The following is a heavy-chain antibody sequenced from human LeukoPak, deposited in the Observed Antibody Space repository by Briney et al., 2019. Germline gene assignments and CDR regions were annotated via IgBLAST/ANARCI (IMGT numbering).Heavy chain of an antibody. V-gene: IGHV3-23*01. CDR3: AKDWGTSGWYVDY. J-gene: IGHJ4*02. CDR2: ISGGGGST. CDR1: GFTFSSYA. Sequence: GGSLRLSCAASGFTFSSYAMSWVRQAPGKGLEWVSSISGGGGSTYYADSVKGRFTISRDNSKNTLFLQMNSLRAEDTAVYYCAKDWGTSGWYVDYWGQGTLVTVSS. D-gene: IGHD6-19*01.